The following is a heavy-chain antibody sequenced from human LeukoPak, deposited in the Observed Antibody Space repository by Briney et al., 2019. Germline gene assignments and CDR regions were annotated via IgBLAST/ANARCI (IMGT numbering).Heavy chain of an antibody. CDR2: IYHSGTT. CDR3: ARDLTLYSSSSIGAFDI. Sequence: SETLSLTCTVSDYSISSGYYWGWIRQPPGKGLEWIGTIYHSGTTFYNSSLKSRVTISVDRSKNQFSLKLSSVTAADTAVYYCARDLTLYSSSSIGAFDIWGQGTMVTVSS. D-gene: IGHD6-6*01. CDR1: DYSISSGYY. V-gene: IGHV4-38-2*02. J-gene: IGHJ3*02.